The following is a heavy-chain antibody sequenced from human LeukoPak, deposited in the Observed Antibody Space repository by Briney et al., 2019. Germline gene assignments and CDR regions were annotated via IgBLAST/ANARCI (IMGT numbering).Heavy chain of an antibody. J-gene: IGHJ4*02. CDR3: VKDLSSNWYSFDS. D-gene: IGHD6-13*01. V-gene: IGHV3-30*02. Sequence: PGGSLRLSCAASGFTFSSYGMHWVRQAPGKGLEWVAFIRYDGSNKYYADSVKGRFTISRDSAAKSLYLHMNSLRDDDTAFYYCVKDLSSNWYSFDSWGQGTLVTVSS. CDR1: GFTFSSYG. CDR2: IRYDGSNK.